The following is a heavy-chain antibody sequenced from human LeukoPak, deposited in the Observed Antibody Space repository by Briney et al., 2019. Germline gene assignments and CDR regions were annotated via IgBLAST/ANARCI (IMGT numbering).Heavy chain of an antibody. Sequence: SETLSLTCTVAGGSISSYYWSWIRQPPGKGLDWIGYIYYRGSGSTNYNPSLESRFTISVDTAKNQFSLRLSPVTAADTAVYYRARHRGPYSSGSYFFDYWGQGTLVTVSS. V-gene: IGHV4-59*08. CDR1: GGSISSYY. CDR3: ARHRGPYSSGSYFFDY. CDR2: IYYRGSGST. J-gene: IGHJ4*02. D-gene: IGHD6-19*01.